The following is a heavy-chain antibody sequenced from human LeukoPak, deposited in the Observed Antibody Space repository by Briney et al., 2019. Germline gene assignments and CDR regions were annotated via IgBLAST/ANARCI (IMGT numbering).Heavy chain of an antibody. J-gene: IGHJ4*02. CDR3: ARDHGLRYFDPALYYFDY. Sequence: ASVKVSCTASGGTFSSYDINWVRQATGQGLEWMGWMNPNSGNTGYAQKFQGRVTITRNTSISTAYMELSSLRSEDTAVYYCARDHGLRYFDPALYYFDYWGQGTLVTVSS. D-gene: IGHD3-9*01. V-gene: IGHV1-8*03. CDR2: MNPNSGNT. CDR1: GGTFSSYD.